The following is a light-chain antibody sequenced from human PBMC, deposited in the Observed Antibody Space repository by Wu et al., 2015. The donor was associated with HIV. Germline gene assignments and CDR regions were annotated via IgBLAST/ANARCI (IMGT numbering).Light chain of an antibody. V-gene: IGKV3-11*01. J-gene: IGKJ1*01. Sequence: EIVLTQSPATLSLSPGERAILSCRASQSVSAYLAWYQQLPGQAPRLLIYDASKRATGVPDRFSGSGSGTDFTLTINRLEPEDFAVYYCQQYGTSFTWTFGQGTKVEIK. CDR1: QSVSAY. CDR2: DAS. CDR3: QQYGTSFTWT.